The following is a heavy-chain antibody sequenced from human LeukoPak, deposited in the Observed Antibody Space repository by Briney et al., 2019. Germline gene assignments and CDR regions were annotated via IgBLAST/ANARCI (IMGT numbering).Heavy chain of an antibody. D-gene: IGHD6-19*01. V-gene: IGHV3-33*01. CDR3: ARESGWYYFDY. CDR1: GFTFSSYG. J-gene: IGHJ4*02. CDR2: IWYDGSNK. Sequence: PGRSLRLSCAASGFTFSSYGMHWVRQAPGKGLEWVAVIWYDGSNKYYADSVKGRFTISRDNSKNTLYLQMNSLRAEDTAVYYCARESGWYYFDYWGQGTLVTVSS.